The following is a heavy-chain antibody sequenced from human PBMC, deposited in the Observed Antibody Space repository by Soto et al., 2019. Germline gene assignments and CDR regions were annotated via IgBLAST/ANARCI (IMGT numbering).Heavy chain of an antibody. J-gene: IGHJ6*03. CDR2: INHGGST. V-gene: IGHV4-34*01. D-gene: IGHD3-3*01. CDR1: GGSFSGYY. CDR3: AMHRLDFWSGFTGYYYYMDV. Sequence: QVQLQQWGAGLLKPSETLSLTCAVYGGSFSGYYWSWIRQPPGKGLEWIGEINHGGSTNYNPSLKRRVTISVDTSNNMLSLKLSSVTAADTAVYYCAMHRLDFWSGFTGYYYYMDVWGKGTTVTVSS.